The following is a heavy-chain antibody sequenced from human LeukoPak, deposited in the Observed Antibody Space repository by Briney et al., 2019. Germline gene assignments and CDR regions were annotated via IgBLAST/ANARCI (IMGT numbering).Heavy chain of an antibody. CDR1: GGFISTTNW. CDR3: SRENGAFSPFGF. D-gene: IGHD2-8*01. CDR2: ISLSGLT. Sequence: SETLSLTCGVSGGFISTTNWWSWVRQPPGQGLEWIGEISLSGLTNYSPSLNSRVTMSLDKPKNQLSLNLSSVTAADTAVYYCSRENGAFSPFGFWGQGTLVTVPS. J-gene: IGHJ4*02. V-gene: IGHV4-4*02.